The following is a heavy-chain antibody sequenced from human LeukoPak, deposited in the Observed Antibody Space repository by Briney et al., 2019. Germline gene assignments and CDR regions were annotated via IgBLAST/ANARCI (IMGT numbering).Heavy chain of an antibody. CDR3: ARDWDFDWLLTFDY. Sequence: GGSLRLSCAASGFTFSSYSMNWVRQAPGKGLEWVSYISSSSSTIYYADSVKGRFTISRDNAKNSLYLQMNSLRAEDTAVYYCARDWDFDWLLTFDYWGQGTLVTVSS. D-gene: IGHD3-9*01. CDR2: ISSSSSTI. J-gene: IGHJ4*02. CDR1: GFTFSSYS. V-gene: IGHV3-48*01.